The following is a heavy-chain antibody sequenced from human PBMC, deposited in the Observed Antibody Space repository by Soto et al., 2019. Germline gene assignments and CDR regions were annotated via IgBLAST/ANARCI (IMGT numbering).Heavy chain of an antibody. Sequence: EVQLVESGGGLVQPGRSLRLSCAASGFTFDDYAMHWVRQAPGKGLEWVSGISWNSGSIGYADSVKGRFTISRDNAKNSLYLQMNSLSAEDTALYYCAKWPAPAHYDFWSGYYYFDYWGQGTLVTVSS. CDR1: GFTFDDYA. J-gene: IGHJ4*02. V-gene: IGHV3-9*01. CDR3: AKWPAPAHYDFWSGYYYFDY. D-gene: IGHD3-3*01. CDR2: ISWNSGSI.